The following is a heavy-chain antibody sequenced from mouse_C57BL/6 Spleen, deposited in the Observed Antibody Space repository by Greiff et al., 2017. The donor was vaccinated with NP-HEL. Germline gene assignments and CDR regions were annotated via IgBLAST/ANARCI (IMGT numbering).Heavy chain of an antibody. CDR1: GFTFSDYG. CDR3: AREANWAYYFDY. CDR2: ISSGSSTI. D-gene: IGHD4-1*01. Sequence: EVHLVESGGGLVKPGGSLKLSCAASGFTFSDYGMHWVRQAPEKGLEWVAYISSGSSTIYYADTVKGRFTISRDNAKNTLFLQMTSLRSEDTAMYYCAREANWAYYFDYWGQGTTLTVSS. V-gene: IGHV5-17*01. J-gene: IGHJ2*01.